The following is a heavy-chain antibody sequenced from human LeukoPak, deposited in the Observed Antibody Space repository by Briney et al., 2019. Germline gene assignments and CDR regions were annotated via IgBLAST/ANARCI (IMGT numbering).Heavy chain of an antibody. CDR1: GGTFSSYA. J-gene: IGHJ4*02. CDR2: INPNSGGT. CDR3: ARDHSSSWLHFDY. Sequence: GASVKVSCKASGGTFSSYAISWVRQAPGQGLEWMGWINPNSGGTNYAQKFQGRVTMTRDTSISTAYMELSRLRSDDTAVYYCARDHSSSWLHFDYWGQGTLVTVSS. D-gene: IGHD6-13*01. V-gene: IGHV1-2*02.